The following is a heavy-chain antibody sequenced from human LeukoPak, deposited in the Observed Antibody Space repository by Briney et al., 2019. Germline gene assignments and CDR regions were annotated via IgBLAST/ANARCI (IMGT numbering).Heavy chain of an antibody. CDR3: VKDLAGLPIRPES. D-gene: IGHD3-3*01. J-gene: IGHJ5*02. Sequence: QTGGSLRLSCAAAGFTFRSFAMSWVRQAPGKGLEWVSGISDSGGATYYADSMKGRFTISRDNSKHTLFLHMNNLRVEDTATYYCVKDLAGLPIRPESWGQGTLVIVSS. CDR2: ISDSGGAT. CDR1: GFTFRSFA. V-gene: IGHV3-23*01.